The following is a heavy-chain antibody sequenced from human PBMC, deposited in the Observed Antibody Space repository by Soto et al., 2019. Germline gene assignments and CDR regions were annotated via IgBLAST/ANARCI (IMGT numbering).Heavy chain of an antibody. J-gene: IGHJ6*02. CDR1: GYTFPNYG. V-gene: IGHV1-18*01. Sequence: ASVNVSAKTSGYTFPNYGSNWVRQAPGQGLEWMGSLSANNGNTKYAQKVQGRVTMTTDTSTSTAYMVLRSLRSDVTAVYYCARDSYYYGSGSYPYYYGMDVSG. CDR3: ARDSYYYGSGSYPYYYGMDV. CDR2: LSANNGNT. D-gene: IGHD3-10*01.